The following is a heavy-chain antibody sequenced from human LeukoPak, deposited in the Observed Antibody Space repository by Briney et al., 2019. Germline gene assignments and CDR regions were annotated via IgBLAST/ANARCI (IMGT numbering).Heavy chain of an antibody. J-gene: IGHJ6*02. V-gene: IGHV3-7*03. CDR1: GFTFGSYG. CDR2: NKKDGSEK. D-gene: IGHD6-13*01. CDR3: ARDGWQQLAHGMDV. Sequence: GGSLRLSCAALGFTFGSYGMSWVPKAPGKGLEGGPNNKKDGSEKYYVDSVKGRFTISRDNAKNSLYLQMNSLRAEDTAVYYWARDGWQQLAHGMDVWAQGTTVTVSS.